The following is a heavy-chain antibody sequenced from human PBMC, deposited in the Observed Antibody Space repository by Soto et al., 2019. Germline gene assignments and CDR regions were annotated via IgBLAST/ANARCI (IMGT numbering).Heavy chain of an antibody. CDR2: TYYRSKWYN. CDR1: GDSVSSNNAA. V-gene: IGHV6-1*01. D-gene: IGHD3-10*01. CDR3: ARESYVSVRYAAMAA. J-gene: IGHJ6*02. Sequence: SQTLSLTCVISGDSVSSNNAAWNWIRQSPSRGLEWLGRTYYRSKWYNDYAVSVKSRIDINPDTSKNQFSLQLNSVSPEDTAMYYCARESYVSVRYAAMAAWCPETTVTVSS.